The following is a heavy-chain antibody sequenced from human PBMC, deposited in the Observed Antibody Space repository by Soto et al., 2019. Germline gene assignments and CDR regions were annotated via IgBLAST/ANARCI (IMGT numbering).Heavy chain of an antibody. J-gene: IGHJ3*02. D-gene: IGHD4-17*01. CDR2: IYYSGST. Sequence: QVQLQESGPGLVKPSQTLSLTCTVSGGSISSGGYYWSWIRQHPGKGLEWIGYIYYSGSTYYNPSLKSRVTISVATSKNQFSLKLSSVTAADTAVYYCARELTVTTEVNAFDIWGQGTMVTVSS. CDR1: GGSISSGGYY. V-gene: IGHV4-31*03. CDR3: ARELTVTTEVNAFDI.